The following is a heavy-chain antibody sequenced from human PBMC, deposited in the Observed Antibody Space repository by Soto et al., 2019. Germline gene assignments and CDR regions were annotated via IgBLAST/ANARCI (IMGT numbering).Heavy chain of an antibody. V-gene: IGHV3-23*01. CDR1: GFPFSSSA. D-gene: IGHD6-19*01. Sequence: EVQLLESGGGLVQPGGSLRLSCAVSGFPFSSSAMSWVRQAPGKGLEWVSSTSASGDNTYYADSGKGRFTISRDNSKNTLYLQMNSLRAEDTAVYYCARHGGSGSFDYWGQGTLVTVSS. CDR3: ARHGGSGSFDY. J-gene: IGHJ4*02. CDR2: TSASGDNT.